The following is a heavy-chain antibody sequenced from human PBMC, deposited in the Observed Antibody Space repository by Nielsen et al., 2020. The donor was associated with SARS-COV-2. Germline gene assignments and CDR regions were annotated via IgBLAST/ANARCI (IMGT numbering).Heavy chain of an antibody. J-gene: IGHJ4*02. D-gene: IGHD1-26*01. V-gene: IGHV1-3*01. Sequence: ASVKVSCKASGYTFTSYTMHWVRQAPGQRLEWMGWINAGNGDTKYSQMFQGRVTITRDTSASTAYMELSSLRSEDTAVYYCARGSGSYLMADYWGQGTLVTVSS. CDR2: INAGNGDT. CDR3: ARGSGSYLMADY. CDR1: GYTFTSYT.